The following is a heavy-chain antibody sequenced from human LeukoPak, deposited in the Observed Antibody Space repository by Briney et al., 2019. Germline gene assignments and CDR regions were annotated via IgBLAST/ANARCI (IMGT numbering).Heavy chain of an antibody. J-gene: IGHJ4*02. CDR2: INHSGST. Sequence: SETLSLTCAVYGGSFSGYYWSWIRQPPGKGLEWIGEINHSGSTNYNPSLKSRVTIPVDTSKNQFSLKLSSVTAADTAVYYCASFPLRPNKKHSSGINWDTNWGQGTLVTVSS. V-gene: IGHV4-34*01. CDR3: ASFPLRPNKKHSSGINWDTN. CDR1: GGSFSGYY. D-gene: IGHD3-22*01.